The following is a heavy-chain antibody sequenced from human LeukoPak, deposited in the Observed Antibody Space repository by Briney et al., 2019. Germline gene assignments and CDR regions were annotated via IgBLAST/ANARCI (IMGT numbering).Heavy chain of an antibody. D-gene: IGHD3-10*01. J-gene: IGHJ6*03. V-gene: IGHV5-51*01. CDR1: GSSSTSYW. Sequence: GESQKISCKGSGSSSTSYWLCWVRQMPGKGLEWMWIIYPGDSDTRYCPSFQGQVTISADNSISTAYLQWSSRTASDTAMCYGRGFGTRGDCYYVDVLLKRTTVTVSS. CDR3: RGFGTRGDCYYVDV. CDR2: IYPGDSDT.